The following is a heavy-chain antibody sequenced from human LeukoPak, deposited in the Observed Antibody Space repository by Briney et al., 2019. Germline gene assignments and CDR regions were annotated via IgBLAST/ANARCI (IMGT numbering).Heavy chain of an antibody. CDR2: LSGSGYNT. D-gene: IGHD2-2*01. Sequence: GGSLRLSCAASGFTFSSHALSWVRQAPGKGLEWVSSLSGSGYNTYYADSVKGRFTISRDNSKNTVYLRMNSLRAEDTAVYYCAKDPYGTRYFDYWGQGTLVTVSS. V-gene: IGHV3-23*01. J-gene: IGHJ4*02. CDR1: GFTFSSHA. CDR3: AKDPYGTRYFDY.